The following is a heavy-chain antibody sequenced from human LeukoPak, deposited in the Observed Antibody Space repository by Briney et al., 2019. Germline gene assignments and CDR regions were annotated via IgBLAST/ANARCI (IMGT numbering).Heavy chain of an antibody. CDR2: MNPNSGNT. CDR1: GYTFTSYD. D-gene: IGHD5-18*01. CDR3: AIGGYSYGYWPPYYYDGMDV. Sequence: ASVKVSCKASGYTFTSYDIHWVRQATGQGLEWMGWMNPNSGNTDYAQKFQGRVTMTRDTSISTAYMELSSLRSDDTAVYYCAIGGYSYGYWPPYYYDGMDVWGQGTTVTVSS. V-gene: IGHV1-8*01. J-gene: IGHJ6*02.